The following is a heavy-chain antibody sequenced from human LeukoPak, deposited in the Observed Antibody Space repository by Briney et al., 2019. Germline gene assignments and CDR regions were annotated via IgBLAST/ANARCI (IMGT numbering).Heavy chain of an antibody. J-gene: IGHJ6*03. CDR1: GFTFSSYS. V-gene: IGHV3-21*01. CDR2: ISSSSSYI. CDR3: ARGNYDILTGCQIPESDSYYYYYYMDV. Sequence: GGSLRLSCAASGFTFSSYSMNWVRQAPGKGLEWVSSISSSSSYIYYADSVKGRFTISRDNAKNSLYLQMNSLRAEDTAVYYCARGNYDILTGCQIPESDSYYYYYYMDVWGKGTTVTVSS. D-gene: IGHD3-9*01.